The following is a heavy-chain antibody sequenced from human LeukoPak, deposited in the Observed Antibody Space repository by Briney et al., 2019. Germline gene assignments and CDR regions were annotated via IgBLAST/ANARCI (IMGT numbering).Heavy chain of an antibody. Sequence: ASVKVSCKASGYTFTSYGISWVRQAPGQGLEWMGWISAYNGNTNYAQKLQGRVTMTTDTSTSTAYMELRSLRSDDTAVYYCARASGYSSGWYTSFLFDYWGQGTLVTVSS. CDR1: GYTFTSYG. CDR3: ARASGYSSGWYTSFLFDY. D-gene: IGHD6-19*01. J-gene: IGHJ4*02. CDR2: ISAYNGNT. V-gene: IGHV1-18*01.